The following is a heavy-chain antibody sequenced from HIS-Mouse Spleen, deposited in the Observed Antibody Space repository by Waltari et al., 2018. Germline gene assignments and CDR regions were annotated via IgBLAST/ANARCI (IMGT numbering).Heavy chain of an antibody. D-gene: IGHD6-13*01. V-gene: IGHV4-39*07. CDR3: AREIPYSSSWYDWYFDL. CDR2: IYYSRST. CDR1: GCSLSSSSYY. J-gene: IGHJ2*01. Sequence: QLQLQESGPGLVKPSETLSLPRTVSGCSLSSSSYYWCWIRQPPGKGLEWIGSIYYSRSTYYNPSLKSRVTISVDTSKNQFSLKLSSVTAADTAVYYCAREIPYSSSWYDWYFDLWGRGTLVTVSS.